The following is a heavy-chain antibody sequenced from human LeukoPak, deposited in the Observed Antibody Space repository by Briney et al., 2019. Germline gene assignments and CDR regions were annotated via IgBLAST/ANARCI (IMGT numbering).Heavy chain of an antibody. D-gene: IGHD3-22*01. CDR1: GYTLTELS. V-gene: IGHV1-24*01. Sequence: GASVKVSCKVSGYTLTELSMHWVRQAPGKGLEWMGGFDPEDGETIYSQKFQGRVTMTEDTSTDTAYMELSSLRSEDTAVYYCATSSDYYDSSGYYGYYFDYWGQGTLVTVSS. CDR3: ATSSDYYDSSGYYGYYFDY. CDR2: FDPEDGET. J-gene: IGHJ4*02.